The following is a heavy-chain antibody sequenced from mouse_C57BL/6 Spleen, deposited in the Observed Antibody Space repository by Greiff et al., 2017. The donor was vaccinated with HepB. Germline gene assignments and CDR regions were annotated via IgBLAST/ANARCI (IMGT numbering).Heavy chain of an antibody. CDR3: ARWEGYDGHFDY. CDR1: GYAFSSSW. Sequence: VQLQQSGPELVKPGASVKISCKASGYAFSSSWMNWVKQRPGKGLEWIGRIYPGDGDTKYNGKFKGKATLTADKSSSTAYMHLSSLTSEDSAVYVCARWEGYDGHFDYWGQGTTLTVSS. V-gene: IGHV1-82*01. J-gene: IGHJ2*01. CDR2: IYPGDGDT. D-gene: IGHD2-2*01.